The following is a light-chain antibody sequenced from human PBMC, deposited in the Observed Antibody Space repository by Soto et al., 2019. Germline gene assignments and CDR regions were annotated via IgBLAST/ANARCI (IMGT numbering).Light chain of an antibody. J-gene: IGLJ3*02. CDR1: NSDIGAYNL. Sequence: QSALPQPASVSGSPGQSITISCTGSNSDIGAYNLVSWYQQHPGTAPKLIIYEVRNRPSGISSRFSGSRSGNTASLTISGLQSEDEGDYYCSAYTARSTLVFGGGTKVTV. CDR3: SAYTARSTLV. V-gene: IGLV2-14*01. CDR2: EVR.